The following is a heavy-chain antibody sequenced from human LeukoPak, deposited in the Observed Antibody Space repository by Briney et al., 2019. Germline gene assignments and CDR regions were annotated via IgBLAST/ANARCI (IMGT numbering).Heavy chain of an antibody. CDR2: IWYDESNK. D-gene: IGHD1-14*01. Sequence: GGSLRLSCAASGFTFSSYGMHWVRQAPGKGLEWVAVIWYDESNKYYADSVKGRFTISRDNAKNTLYLQMNSLRAEDTAVYYCARVYVGTSTTCPFDYWGQGTLVTVSS. J-gene: IGHJ4*02. CDR3: ARVYVGTSTTCPFDY. CDR1: GFTFSSYG. V-gene: IGHV3-33*01.